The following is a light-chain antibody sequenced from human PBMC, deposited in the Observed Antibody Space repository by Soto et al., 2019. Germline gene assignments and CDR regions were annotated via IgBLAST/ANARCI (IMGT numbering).Light chain of an antibody. J-gene: IGKJ1*01. CDR3: QQYNKWPRT. CDR2: GAS. CDR1: QSVSTN. Sequence: EIVMRQSPASLSVSPGERATLSCRASQSVSTNLAWYQQKPGQAPKLLIYGASTRATGVPDRFSGSGSGTEFTLTISSLQSEDLTVYYCQQYNKWPRTFGQGTK. V-gene: IGKV3-15*01.